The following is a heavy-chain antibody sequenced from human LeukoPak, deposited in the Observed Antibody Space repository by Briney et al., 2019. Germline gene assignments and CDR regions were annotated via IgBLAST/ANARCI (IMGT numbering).Heavy chain of an antibody. D-gene: IGHD3-10*01. CDR1: GFTVSSNY. CDR2: IYSGGST. V-gene: IGHV3-66*01. Sequence: PGGSLRLSCAASGFTVSSNYMSWVRQAPGKGLEWVSVIYSGGSTYYVDSVKGRFTISRDNSKNTLYLQMNSLRAEDTAVYFCARSIPVGSGCYVRSYYFDYWGQGTLVTVSS. CDR3: ARSIPVGSGCYVRSYYFDY. J-gene: IGHJ4*02.